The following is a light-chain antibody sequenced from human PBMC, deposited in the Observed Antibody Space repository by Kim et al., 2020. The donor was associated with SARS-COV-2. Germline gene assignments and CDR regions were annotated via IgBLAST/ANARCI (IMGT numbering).Light chain of an antibody. CDR2: HDT. V-gene: IGLV3-21*04. CDR3: HLWDSDSDHWV. CDR1: NIGSVS. J-gene: IGLJ3*02. Sequence: SYELTQPPSVSVTPGKTATITCGGNNIGSVSLHWYQQRPGQAPVLLIYHDTDRPSGFPERFSASKSGNTATLTITRVEAGDEADYYCHLWDSDSDHWVFGGGTQLTVL.